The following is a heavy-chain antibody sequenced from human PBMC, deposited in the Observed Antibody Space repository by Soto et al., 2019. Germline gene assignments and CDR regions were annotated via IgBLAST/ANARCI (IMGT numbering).Heavy chain of an antibody. CDR1: GFSFSDFY. Sequence: LRLSCAASGFSFSDFYMTWIRQAPGKGLEWLSYISTSGSTIYYADSVKGRFTISRDNAKNSLYLQMNSLRVEDTAVYYCARDGGVAGTRYNYYGMDVWGQGTTVTVSS. V-gene: IGHV3-11*01. CDR2: ISTSGSTI. J-gene: IGHJ6*02. CDR3: ARDGGVAGTRYNYYGMDV. D-gene: IGHD6-19*01.